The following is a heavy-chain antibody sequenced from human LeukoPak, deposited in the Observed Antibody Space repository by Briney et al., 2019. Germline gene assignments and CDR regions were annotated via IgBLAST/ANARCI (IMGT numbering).Heavy chain of an antibody. V-gene: IGHV1-8*03. CDR2: MNPNSGNT. CDR1: GYTFTSYD. CDR3: ARGPKGFYDFNMDV. Sequence: GASVKVSCTASGYTFTSYDINWVRQATGQGLEWMGWMNPNSGNTGYAQKFQGRVTITRNTSISTAYMELSSLRSEDTAVYYCARGPKGFYDFNMDVWGKGTTVTVSS. D-gene: IGHD3-3*01. J-gene: IGHJ6*03.